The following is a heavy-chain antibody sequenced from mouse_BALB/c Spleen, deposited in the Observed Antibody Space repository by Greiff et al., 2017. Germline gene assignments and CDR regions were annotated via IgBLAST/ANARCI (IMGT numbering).Heavy chain of an antibody. CDR2: ILPGSGST. CDR1: GYTFSSYW. Sequence: VKLMEPGAELMKPGASVKISCKATGYTFSSYWIEWVKQRPGHGLEWIGEILPGSGSTNYNEKFKGKATFTADTSSNTAYMQLSSLTSEDSAVYYCAREGLTVTLAYWGQGTTLTVSS. D-gene: IGHD1-2*01. V-gene: IGHV1-9*01. CDR3: AREGLTVTLAY. J-gene: IGHJ2*01.